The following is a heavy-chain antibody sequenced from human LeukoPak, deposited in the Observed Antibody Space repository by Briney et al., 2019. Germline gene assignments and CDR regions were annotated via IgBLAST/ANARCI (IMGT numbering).Heavy chain of an antibody. V-gene: IGHV3-7*01. CDR3: ARVLWLYSSSWFLGGFDI. Sequence: GGSLRLSCAASGFTFSSYWMSWVRQAPGKGLEWVANIKQDGSEKYYVDSVKGRFTISRDNAKNSLYLQMNSLRAEDTAVYYCARVLWLYSSSWFLGGFDIWGQGTMVTVSS. D-gene: IGHD6-13*01. CDR1: GFTFSSYW. CDR2: IKQDGSEK. J-gene: IGHJ3*02.